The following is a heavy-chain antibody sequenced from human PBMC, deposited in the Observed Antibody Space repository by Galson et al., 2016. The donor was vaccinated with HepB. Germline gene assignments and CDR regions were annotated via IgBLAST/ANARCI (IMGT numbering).Heavy chain of an antibody. D-gene: IGHD3-10*01. Sequence: SVKVSCKASGYTFNNFAFSWVRQAPGKGLEWMGWISGYNGNTKYAETFQGRVTMTIDTSTTTAYMELRGLRSDDTAVYYCAGDRTLYYYGPGSYYFDYWGQGTLVTVSS. CDR1: GYTFNNFA. CDR2: ISGYNGNT. J-gene: IGHJ4*02. V-gene: IGHV1-18*01. CDR3: AGDRTLYYYGPGSYYFDY.